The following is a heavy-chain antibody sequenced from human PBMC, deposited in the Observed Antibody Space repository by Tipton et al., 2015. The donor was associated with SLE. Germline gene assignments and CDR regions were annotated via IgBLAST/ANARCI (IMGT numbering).Heavy chain of an antibody. V-gene: IGHV1-46*01. CDR2: INPSAGST. D-gene: IGHD6-13*01. Sequence: QLVQSGAEVKRPGASVKVSCKASGYTFTSYYMHWVRQAPGQGLEWMGIINPSAGSTSYARKFQGRVTMTRDTSTSTVYMELSSLRSEDTAVYFCARDGSSSSYIDYWGQGTLVTVSS. CDR1: GYTFTSYY. J-gene: IGHJ4*02. CDR3: ARDGSSSSYIDY.